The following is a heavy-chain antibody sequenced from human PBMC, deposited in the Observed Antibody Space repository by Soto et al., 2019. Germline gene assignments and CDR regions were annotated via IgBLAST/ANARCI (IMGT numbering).Heavy chain of an antibody. D-gene: IGHD2-15*01. J-gene: IGHJ4*02. CDR1: GFTFSSYA. CDR2: INSDGSST. V-gene: IGHV3-74*01. CDR3: VRTSLVVAAATREDY. Sequence: AGGSLRLCCAASGFTFSSYAMSWVRQAPGKGLEWVSRINSDGSSTSYADSVKGRFTISRDNAKNTLYLQMNSLRAEDTAVYYCVRTSLVVAAATREDYWGQGTLVTVSS.